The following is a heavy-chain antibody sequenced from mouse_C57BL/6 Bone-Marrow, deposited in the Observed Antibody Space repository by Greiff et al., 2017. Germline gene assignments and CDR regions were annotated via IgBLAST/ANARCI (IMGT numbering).Heavy chain of an antibody. D-gene: IGHD4-1*01. CDR2: IDPSDSYT. J-gene: IGHJ1*03. Sequence: QVQLQQPGAELVMPGASVKLSCKASGYTFTSYWMHWVKQRPGQGLEWIGKIDPSDSYTNYNQKFKGKSTLTVDKSSSTAYMQLSSLTSEDSAVYYCAWDWYFDVWGTGTTVTVSS. CDR3: AWDWYFDV. CDR1: GYTFTSYW. V-gene: IGHV1-69*01.